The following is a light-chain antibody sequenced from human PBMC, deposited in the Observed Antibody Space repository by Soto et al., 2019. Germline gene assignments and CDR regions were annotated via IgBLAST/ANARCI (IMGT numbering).Light chain of an antibody. CDR3: QQSGSLPTT. CDR2: GAA. J-gene: IGKJ3*01. CDR1: QSISASY. Sequence: EVVLTQSPGTLSLSPGERATLFCRASQSISASYLAWYQQKPGQPPRLLMSGAANRATGVPDRITGSGSETDFTLTSSGVEPEDFAVYYCQQSGSLPTTFGTGTPVD. V-gene: IGKV3-20*01.